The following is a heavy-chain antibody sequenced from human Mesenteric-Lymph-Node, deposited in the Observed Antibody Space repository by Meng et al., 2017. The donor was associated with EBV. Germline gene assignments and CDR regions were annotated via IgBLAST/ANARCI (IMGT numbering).Heavy chain of an antibody. CDR2: MFYSGST. J-gene: IGHJ4*02. Sequence: PGLGRPPEPPSPTGAGCGASSSNTIYYCGCIRPPPGKGLEWSGTMFYSGSTYYNSTLNSRLTVSVDTSKNHFSLKVRSVTAADTAVYYCARGDLGETYFDYWGQGTLVTVSS. CDR3: ARGDLGETYFDY. CDR1: GASSSNTIYY. V-gene: IGHV4-39*07. D-gene: IGHD2-21*02.